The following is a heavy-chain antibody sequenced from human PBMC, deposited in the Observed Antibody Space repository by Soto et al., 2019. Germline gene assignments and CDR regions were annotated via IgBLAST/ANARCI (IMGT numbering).Heavy chain of an antibody. J-gene: IGHJ4*02. V-gene: IGHV3-74*01. CDR3: ISRYCSTTRCYHY. CDR2: INSDGTTT. D-gene: IGHD2-2*01. CDR1: GFIFSTYW. Sequence: GGSLRLSCAASGFIFSTYWMHWVRQAPGKGLVWVSRINSDGTTTNYADSVKGRFTISRDNAKNTLYLQMNSLRAEDTAVYYCISRYCSTTRCYHYWGQGTLVTVSS.